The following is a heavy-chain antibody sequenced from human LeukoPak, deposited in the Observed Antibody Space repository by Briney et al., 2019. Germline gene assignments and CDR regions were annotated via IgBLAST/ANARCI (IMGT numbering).Heavy chain of an antibody. J-gene: IGHJ6*04. CDR3: ARDRDNGMDV. CDR2: MSNSGSYI. CDR1: GFTFSSYS. V-gene: IGHV3-21*01. D-gene: IGHD2-15*01. Sequence: GGSLRLSFAASGFTFSSYSMNWFRQAPGKGLEWVSSMSNSGSYIYYAESVQGRFTISRDNAKNSLFLQMNSLRDEDTAVYYCARDRDNGMDVWGKGTTVTVSS.